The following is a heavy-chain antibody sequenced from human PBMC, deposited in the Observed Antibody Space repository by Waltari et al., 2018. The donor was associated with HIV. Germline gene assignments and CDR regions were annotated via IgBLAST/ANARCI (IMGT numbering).Heavy chain of an antibody. D-gene: IGHD3-22*01. CDR2: ISGSGSTI. CDR1: GFTFSDYY. CDR3: ARETNYYDGSGFYLDD. Sequence: QVQLVESGGRLVKPGGSLRLSCAASGFTFSDYYMSWIRQAPGKGLKWVSYISGSGSTIEYADSVKGRFTISRDNTENSLYLQMNSLRAEDTAVYYCARETNYYDGSGFYLDDWGQGTLVTVSS. V-gene: IGHV3-11*01. J-gene: IGHJ4*02.